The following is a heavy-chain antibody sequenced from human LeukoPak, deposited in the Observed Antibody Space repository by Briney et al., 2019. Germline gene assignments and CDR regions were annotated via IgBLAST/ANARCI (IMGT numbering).Heavy chain of an antibody. J-gene: IGHJ4*02. CDR1: GFTFSSYE. V-gene: IGHV3-48*03. CDR2: ISSGSTI. Sequence: GGSLRLSCAASGFTFSSYEMNWVRQAPGKGLEWVSYISSGSTIYYADSVKGRFTISRDNAKNSLYLQMNSLRAEDTAVYYCARDLYDSSGYYYRFDYWGQGTLVTVSS. CDR3: ARDLYDSSGYYYRFDY. D-gene: IGHD3-22*01.